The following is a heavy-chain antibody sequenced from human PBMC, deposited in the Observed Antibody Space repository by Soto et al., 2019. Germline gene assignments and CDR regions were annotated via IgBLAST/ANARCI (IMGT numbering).Heavy chain of an antibody. Sequence: EVQLLESGGGLVQPGGSLRLSCAASGFTFSSYAMSWVRQAPVKGLEWVSAISGSGGSTYYADSVKGGFTIPRDNSKNTLYLQMNSLIAEDTAVYYCAKAYVWFGEFDYWGQGTLVTVAS. V-gene: IGHV3-23*01. CDR2: ISGSGGST. J-gene: IGHJ4*02. CDR1: GFTFSSYA. CDR3: AKAYVWFGEFDY. D-gene: IGHD3-10*01.